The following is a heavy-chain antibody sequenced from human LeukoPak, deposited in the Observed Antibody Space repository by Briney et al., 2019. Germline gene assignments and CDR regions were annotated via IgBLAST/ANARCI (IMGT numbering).Heavy chain of an antibody. D-gene: IGHD3-10*01. CDR1: GFTFSNYA. CDR3: ARDMYDNGWSSFDY. Sequence: GGSLRLSCAASGFTFSNYAMHWVRQAPGKGLEWVAVISFDGTNKYYANSVQGRFTISRDNSKNTLYLQMNSLRAEDTALYYCARDMYDNGWSSFDYWGQGTLVTVSS. V-gene: IGHV3-30-3*01. J-gene: IGHJ4*02. CDR2: ISFDGTNK.